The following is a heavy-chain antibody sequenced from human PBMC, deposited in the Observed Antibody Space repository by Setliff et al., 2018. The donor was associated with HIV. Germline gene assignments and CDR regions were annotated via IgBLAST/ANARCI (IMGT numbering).Heavy chain of an antibody. J-gene: IGHJ4*02. D-gene: IGHD5-18*01. V-gene: IGHV4-34*01. CDR3: ARYDGYKVSFDN. CDR1: GGSLSDYY. CDR2: INHSGST. Sequence: PSETLSLTCGVYGGSLSDYYWNWIRQPPGKGLEWIAEINHSGSTNYNPSLKSRATISVDTSQNQLSLKLSSVTAADTAMYYCARYDGYKVSFDNWGPGTLVTGSS.